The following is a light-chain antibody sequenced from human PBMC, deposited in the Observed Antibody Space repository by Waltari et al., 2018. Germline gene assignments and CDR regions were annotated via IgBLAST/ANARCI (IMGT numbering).Light chain of an antibody. J-gene: IGLJ3*02. V-gene: IGLV1-44*01. Sequence: QSVLTQPPSASGTPGQRVTISCSGSSSNIGSNTVNWYQQLPGTAPKLLICSNTHRPSGVPDRFSGSKSGTSASLAISGLQSEDEADYYCAAWDDSLNGPVFGGGTKLTVL. CDR1: SSNIGSNT. CDR2: SNT. CDR3: AAWDDSLNGPV.